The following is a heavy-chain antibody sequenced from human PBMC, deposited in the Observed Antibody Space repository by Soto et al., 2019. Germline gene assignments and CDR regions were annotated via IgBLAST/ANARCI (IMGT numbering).Heavy chain of an antibody. Sequence: SETLSLTCAFSGCSISSGGYSLSWIRQPPGKGLEWIGYIYHSGSTYYNPSLKSRVTISVDRSKNQFSLKLSSVTAADTAVYYCAAGGGLPRYYWGQGTLVTVSS. J-gene: IGHJ4*02. D-gene: IGHD5-12*01. CDR2: IYHSGST. V-gene: IGHV4-30-2*01. CDR3: AAGGGLPRYY. CDR1: GCSISSGGYS.